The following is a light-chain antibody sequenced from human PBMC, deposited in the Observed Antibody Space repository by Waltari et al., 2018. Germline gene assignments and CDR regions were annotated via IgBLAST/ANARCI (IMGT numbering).Light chain of an antibody. CDR1: QSVSSN. CDR3: QQSYSTPFT. V-gene: IGKV3-15*01. Sequence: EIVMTQSPATLSVSPGERATLSCRASQSVSSNLAWYQQKPGQAPRLLIYVASTRATGIPARFSGSGSGTEFTLTISSLQSEDFAVYYCQQSYSTPFTFGPGTKVDIK. J-gene: IGKJ3*01. CDR2: VAS.